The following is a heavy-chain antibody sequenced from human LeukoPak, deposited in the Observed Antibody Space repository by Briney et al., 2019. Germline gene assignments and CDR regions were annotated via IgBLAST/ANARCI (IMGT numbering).Heavy chain of an antibody. Sequence: ASVKVSCKASGYTFTSYGITWVRQAPGQGLKWMGWISDYNGNTNYAQKLQGRVTMTRDTSTSTVYMELSSLRSEDTAVYYCARASDYDILTGYSNQYYFDYWGQGTLVTVSS. D-gene: IGHD3-9*01. J-gene: IGHJ4*02. CDR1: GYTFTSYG. V-gene: IGHV1-18*01. CDR3: ARASDYDILTGYSNQYYFDY. CDR2: ISDYNGNT.